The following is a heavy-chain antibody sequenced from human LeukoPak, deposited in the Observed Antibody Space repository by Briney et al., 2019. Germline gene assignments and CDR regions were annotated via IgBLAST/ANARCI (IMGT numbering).Heavy chain of an antibody. V-gene: IGHV3-30*18. Sequence: GRSLRLSCAASGLTFSSYGMHWVRQAPGKGLEWVAVISYDGSNKYYADSVKGRFTISRDNSKNTLYLQMNSLRAEDTAVYYCAKVLLGSGSYYNVLFDYWGQGTLVTVSS. D-gene: IGHD3-10*01. J-gene: IGHJ4*02. CDR2: ISYDGSNK. CDR1: GLTFSSYG. CDR3: AKVLLGSGSYYNVLFDY.